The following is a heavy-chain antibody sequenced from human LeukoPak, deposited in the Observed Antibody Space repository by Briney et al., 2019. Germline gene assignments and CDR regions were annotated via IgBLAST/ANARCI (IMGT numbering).Heavy chain of an antibody. CDR3: ARDRFVHYYGSGSYYEP. D-gene: IGHD3-10*01. CDR2: IKQDGSEK. Sequence: GGSLRLSCAASGFTFSSYWMSWVRQAPGKGLEWVANIKQDGSEKYYVDSVKGRFTISRDNAKNSLYLQMNSLRAEDTAVYYCARDRFVHYYGSGSYYEPWGQGTLVTVSS. J-gene: IGHJ5*02. V-gene: IGHV3-7*01. CDR1: GFTFSSYW.